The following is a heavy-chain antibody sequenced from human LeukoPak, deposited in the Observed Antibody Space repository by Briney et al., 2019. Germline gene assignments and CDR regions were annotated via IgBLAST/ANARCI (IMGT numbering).Heavy chain of an antibody. V-gene: IGHV4-30-2*01. J-gene: IGHJ4*02. D-gene: IGHD2-15*01. CDR2: IYHSGST. CDR1: GGSISSGGYS. Sequence: TLSLTCAVSGGSISSGGYSWSWIRQPPGKGLEWIGYIYHSGSTYYDPSLKSRVTISVDRSKNQFSLKLSSVTAADTAVYYCARDNCSGGSCSLDYWGQGTLVTVSS. CDR3: ARDNCSGGSCSLDY.